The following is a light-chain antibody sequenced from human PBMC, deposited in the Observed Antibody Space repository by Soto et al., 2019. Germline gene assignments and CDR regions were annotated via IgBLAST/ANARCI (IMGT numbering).Light chain of an antibody. Sequence: DIEITQSPSSLSSSVLQRFTITCRASQSISSYLNWYQQKPGKAPKLLIYAASSLQSGVPSRFSGSGSGTDFTLTISSLQPEDFATYYCQQSYSTPHAFGQGTKVDI. CDR3: QQSYSTPHA. J-gene: IGKJ1*01. CDR1: QSISSY. CDR2: AAS. V-gene: IGKV1-39*01.